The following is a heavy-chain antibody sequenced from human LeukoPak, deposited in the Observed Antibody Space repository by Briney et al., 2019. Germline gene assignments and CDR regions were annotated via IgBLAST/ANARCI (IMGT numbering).Heavy chain of an antibody. CDR2: INHSGST. V-gene: IGHV4-34*01. J-gene: IGHJ4*02. D-gene: IGHD2-21*01. CDR1: GGSFSGYY. CDR3: ARRLRGGGRDVLFDY. Sequence: SETLSLTCAVYGGSFSGYYWSWIRQPPGKGLEWIGEINHSGSTNYNPSLKSRVTISVDTSKNQFSLKLSSVTAADTAVYYCARRLRGGGRDVLFDYWGQGTLVTVSS.